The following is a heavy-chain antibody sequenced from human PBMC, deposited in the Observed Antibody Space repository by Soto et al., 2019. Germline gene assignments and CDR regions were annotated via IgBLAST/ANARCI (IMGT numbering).Heavy chain of an antibody. CDR2: IKQDGSEK. CDR1: GFTFSSYW. CDR3: ARVPRTGTWAFDI. D-gene: IGHD3-9*01. V-gene: IGHV3-7*01. Sequence: SGGSLRLSCAASGFTFSSYWMSWFRQAPGKGLEWVANIKQDGSEKYYVDSVKGRFTISRDNAKNSLYLQMNSLRAEDTAVYYCARVPRTGTWAFDIWGQGTMVTVSS. J-gene: IGHJ3*02.